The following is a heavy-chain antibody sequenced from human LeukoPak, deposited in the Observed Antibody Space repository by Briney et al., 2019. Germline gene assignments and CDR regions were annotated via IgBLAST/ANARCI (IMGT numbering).Heavy chain of an antibody. CDR2: INPNSGGT. J-gene: IGHJ5*02. CDR1: GYTFTGYY. D-gene: IGHD6-13*01. CDR3: ARGGDSSSWYGWFDP. Sequence: ASVKVSCKASGYTFTGYYMHWVRQAPGQGLEWMGWINPNSGGTNYAQKFQGRVTMTRDTSISTAYKGLSRLRSDDTAVYYCARGGDSSSWYGWFDPWGQGTLVTVSS. V-gene: IGHV1-2*02.